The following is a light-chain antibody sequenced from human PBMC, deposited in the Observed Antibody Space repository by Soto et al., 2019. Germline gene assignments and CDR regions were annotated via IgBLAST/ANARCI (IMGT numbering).Light chain of an antibody. Sequence: QSALTQPPSLSGTPGQRVTISCSGSNSNIGRYSVNWYQHFPGTAPKILIYSDDERPSGVPDRFSGSKSGTSASLAISGLHSEDEAEYYCAAWYDNLNGPLFGGGTKLTVL. V-gene: IGLV1-44*01. CDR2: SDD. CDR3: AAWYDNLNGPL. CDR1: NSNIGRYS. J-gene: IGLJ3*02.